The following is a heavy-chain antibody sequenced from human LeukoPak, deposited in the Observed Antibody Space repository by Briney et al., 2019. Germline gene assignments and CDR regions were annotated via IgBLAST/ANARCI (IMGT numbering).Heavy chain of an antibody. V-gene: IGHV4-59*08. CDR3: ARWNPVTTSIDY. CDR1: GGSISSYY. J-gene: IGHJ4*02. CDR2: IYYSGST. D-gene: IGHD4-17*01. Sequence: SETLSLTCTVSGGSISSYYWSWIRQPPGKGLEWIGYIYYSGSTNYNPSLKSRVTISVDTSKNQFSLKLSSVTAADTAVYYCARWNPVTTSIDYWGQGILVAVSS.